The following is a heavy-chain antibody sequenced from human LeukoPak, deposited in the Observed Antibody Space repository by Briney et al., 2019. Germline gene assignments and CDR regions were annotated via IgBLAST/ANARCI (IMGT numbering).Heavy chain of an antibody. CDR3: ARDKRPSRGYYYFDY. D-gene: IGHD3-22*01. CDR2: INHSGST. Sequence: SETLSLTCAVYGGSFSGYYWSWIRQPPGKGLEWIGEINHSGSTNYNPSLKSRVTISVDTSKNQFSLKLSSVTAADTAVYYCARDKRPSRGYYYFDYWGQGTLVTVSS. J-gene: IGHJ4*02. V-gene: IGHV4-34*01. CDR1: GGSFSGYY.